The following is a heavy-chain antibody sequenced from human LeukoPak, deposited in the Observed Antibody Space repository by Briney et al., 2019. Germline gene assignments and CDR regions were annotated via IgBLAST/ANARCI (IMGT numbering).Heavy chain of an antibody. CDR1: GFNSGFDFHIYA. J-gene: IGHJ3*01. V-gene: IGHV3-23*01. CDR2: ISGSGSSS. Sequence: GGSLRLSCAASGFNSGFDFHIYAMTWVRQAPGKGLEWVSTISGSGSSSDYVASARGRFTISRDSSNKTLFLQMDSLRAEDTAVYYCARDPGSSSGWGAFDVWGQGTVVTVSS. D-gene: IGHD6-25*01. CDR3: ARDPGSSSGWGAFDV.